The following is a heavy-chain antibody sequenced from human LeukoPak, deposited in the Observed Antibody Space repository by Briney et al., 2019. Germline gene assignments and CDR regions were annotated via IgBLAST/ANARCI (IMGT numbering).Heavy chain of an antibody. J-gene: IGHJ4*02. V-gene: IGHV3-15*01. Sequence: GGSLRLSCAASGFTFTKAWMNWVRQAPGKGLEWVGRIRSKADGGTTEYAAPVKGRFTISRDDSRNTVYLEMNSLKTEDTAAYYCTTGNADISTWYTFEFWGRGALVTVSS. CDR3: TTGNADISTWYTFEF. CDR2: IRSKADGGTT. D-gene: IGHD6-13*01. CDR1: GFTFTKAW.